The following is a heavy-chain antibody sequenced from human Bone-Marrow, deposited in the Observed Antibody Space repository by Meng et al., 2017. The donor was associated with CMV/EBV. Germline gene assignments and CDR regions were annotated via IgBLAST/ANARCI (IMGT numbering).Heavy chain of an antibody. CDR2: IIPILGIA. CDR1: YT. Sequence: YTSSRVRQARGQGLEWLGRIIPILGIANYAQKFQGRVTITADKSTSTAYMELSSLRSEDTAVYYCARTYYYDSSGLIAGSYYYGMDVWGQGTTVTVSS. J-gene: IGHJ6*02. CDR3: ARTYYYDSSGLIAGSYYYGMDV. D-gene: IGHD3-22*01. V-gene: IGHV1-69*02.